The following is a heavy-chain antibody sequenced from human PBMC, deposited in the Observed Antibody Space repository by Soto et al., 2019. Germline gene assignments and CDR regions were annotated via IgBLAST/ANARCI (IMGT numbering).Heavy chain of an antibody. V-gene: IGHV1-18*01. J-gene: IGHJ6*02. CDR2: ISGYDGRT. CDR1: GYTFTRYG. D-gene: IGHD2-21*02. CDR3: AREGDVPYYYYGMDV. Sequence: QVHLVQSGAEVKKPGASVKVSCKTSGYTFTRYGISWVRQAPGQGLEWMGWISGYDGRTNFAQKVQDRVTMTTDTATSTVYMELRSLSSDDTAVYYRAREGDVPYYYYGMDVWGQGTTVTVSS.